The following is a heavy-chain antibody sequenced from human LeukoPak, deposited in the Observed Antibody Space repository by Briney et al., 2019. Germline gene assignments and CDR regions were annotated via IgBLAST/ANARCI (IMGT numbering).Heavy chain of an antibody. D-gene: IGHD6-13*01. CDR3: ARDYAAAGPLYGGAAYYFDY. CDR1: GDSVSSNSAA. J-gene: IGHJ4*02. CDR2: TYYRSKWYN. Sequence: SQTLSLTCAISGDSVSSNSAAWNWIRQSPSRGLEWLGRTYYRSKWYNDYAVSVKSRITINPDTSKNQFSLQLNSVTPEDTAVYYCARDYAAAGPLYGGAAYYFDYWGQGTLVTVSS. V-gene: IGHV6-1*01.